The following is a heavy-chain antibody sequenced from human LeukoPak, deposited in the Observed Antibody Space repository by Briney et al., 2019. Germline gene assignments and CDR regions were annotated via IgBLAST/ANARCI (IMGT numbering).Heavy chain of an antibody. CDR3: ARDLGDTKFVVPQADDY. J-gene: IGHJ4*02. V-gene: IGHV3-48*03. Sequence: HPGGSLRLSCAASGFTFSSYEMNWVRQAPGKGLEWVSYISSSGSTIYYADSVKGRFTISRDNAKNSLYLQMNSLRAEDTAVYYCARDLGDTKFVVPQADDYWGQGTLVTVSS. CDR2: ISSSGSTI. D-gene: IGHD2-21*01. CDR1: GFTFSSYE.